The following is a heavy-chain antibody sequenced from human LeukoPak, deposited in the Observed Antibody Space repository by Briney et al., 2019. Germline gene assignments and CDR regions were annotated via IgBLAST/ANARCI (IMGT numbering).Heavy chain of an antibody. CDR1: GGTFSSYA. CDR3: ARYYYDSSGELNWFDP. CDR2: IIPIFGTA. Sequence: SVKVTCKASGGTFSSYAISWVRQAPGQGLEWMGGIIPIFGTANYAQKFQGRVTITADESTSTAYMELSSLRSEDTAVYYCARYYYDSSGELNWFDPWGQGTLVTVSS. J-gene: IGHJ5*02. D-gene: IGHD3-22*01. V-gene: IGHV1-69*13.